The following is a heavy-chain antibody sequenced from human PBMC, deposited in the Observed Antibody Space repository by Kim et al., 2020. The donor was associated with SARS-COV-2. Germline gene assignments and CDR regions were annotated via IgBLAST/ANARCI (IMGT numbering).Heavy chain of an antibody. V-gene: IGHV3-7*03. D-gene: IGHD3-10*01. Sequence: GGSLRLSCAASGFTFSSYWMSWVRQTPGKGLEWVADIKQDGSEKYYVDSVKGRFTISRDNAKNSLYLQMNSLRAEDTAVYYCAREDRRITMVRGVKAAFDIWGQVTMVTVSS. J-gene: IGHJ3*02. CDR1: GFTFSSYW. CDR2: IKQDGSEK. CDR3: AREDRRITMVRGVKAAFDI.